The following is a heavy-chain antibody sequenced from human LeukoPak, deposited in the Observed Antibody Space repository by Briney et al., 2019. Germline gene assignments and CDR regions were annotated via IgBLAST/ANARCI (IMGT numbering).Heavy chain of an antibody. D-gene: IGHD2-8*01. CDR1: GFTLSSYW. J-gene: IGHJ3*02. CDR3: ARVQGHPPNGLDI. CDR2: INSDGSST. V-gene: IGHV3-74*01. Sequence: GGSLRLSCAASGFTLSSYWMHWVRQAPGKGLVWVSRINSDGSSTSYADSVKGRFAISRDNAKNTVYLQMNSLRADDTAVYYCARVQGHPPNGLDIWGQGTMGTVSS.